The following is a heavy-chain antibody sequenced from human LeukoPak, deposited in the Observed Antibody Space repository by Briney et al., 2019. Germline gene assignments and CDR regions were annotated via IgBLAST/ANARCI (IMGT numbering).Heavy chain of an antibody. CDR3: AIGVFVRRYSSSMTFDP. V-gene: IGHV1-8*01. J-gene: IGHJ5*02. D-gene: IGHD6-6*01. Sequence: PRASVKVSCKASGYTFTSYDINWVRQATGQGLEWMGWMNPNSGNTGYAQKFQGRVTMTRNTSIRTAYMELSSLRSEDTAVYYFAIGVFVRRYSSSMTFDPWGQGTLVTASS. CDR1: GYTFTSYD. CDR2: MNPNSGNT.